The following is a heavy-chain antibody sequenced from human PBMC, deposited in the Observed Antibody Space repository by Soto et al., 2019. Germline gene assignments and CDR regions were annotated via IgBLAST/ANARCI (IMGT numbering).Heavy chain of an antibody. Sequence: GGSLRLSCAASGFSVSSNYMSWVRQAPGKGLEWVSVIYSGGSTYYADSVKGRFTISRDNAKNTLYLQMNSLRAEDTAVYYCAREEGYCNGGPCYRGAFDISGQGTRVTVSS. CDR3: AREEGYCNGGPCYRGAFDI. J-gene: IGHJ3*02. CDR1: GFSVSSNY. D-gene: IGHD2-15*01. CDR2: IYSGGST. V-gene: IGHV3-53*01.